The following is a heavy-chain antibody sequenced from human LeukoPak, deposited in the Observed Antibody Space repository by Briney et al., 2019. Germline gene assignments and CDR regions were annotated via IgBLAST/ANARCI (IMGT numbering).Heavy chain of an antibody. CDR2: ISGNGNDM. CDR3: VRIPNGANFPNWFDP. CDR1: GFIFSNNA. V-gene: IGHV3-21*01. Sequence: SGGSLRLSCAASGFIFSNNAMDWVRRTPGKGLEWVSSISGNGNDMNYRDPVKGRFTISRDNTRNSLYLQMDSLRVEDTAIYYCVRIPNGANFPNWFDPWGQGTLVTVSS. J-gene: IGHJ5*02. D-gene: IGHD4/OR15-4a*01.